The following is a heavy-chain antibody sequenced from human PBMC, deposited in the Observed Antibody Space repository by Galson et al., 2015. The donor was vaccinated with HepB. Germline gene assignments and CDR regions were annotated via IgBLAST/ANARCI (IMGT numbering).Heavy chain of an antibody. CDR3: ARDIVVGVVVDAFDI. CDR1: GYTFTSYG. CDR2: ISAYNGNT. D-gene: IGHD1-26*01. J-gene: IGHJ3*02. V-gene: IGHV1-18*04. Sequence: SVKVSCKASGYTFTSYGISWVRQAPGQGLEWMGWISAYNGNTNYAQKLQDRVTMTTDTSTSTAYMELRSLRSDDTAVYYCARDIVVGVVVDAFDIWGQGTMVTVSS.